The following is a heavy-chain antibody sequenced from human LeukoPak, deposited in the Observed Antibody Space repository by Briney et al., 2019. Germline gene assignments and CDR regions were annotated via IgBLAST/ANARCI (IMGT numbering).Heavy chain of an antibody. CDR1: GGTFSSYA. J-gene: IGHJ3*02. CDR3: ARALNHYNFDAFDI. D-gene: IGHD1-1*01. V-gene: IGHV1-69*01. CDR2: IIPIFGTA. Sequence: ASVKVSCKASGGTFSSYAISWVRQAPGQGREWMGGIIPIFGTANYAQKFQGRVTITADESTSTAYMELSSLRSEDTAVYYCARALNHYNFDAFDIWGQGTMVTVSS.